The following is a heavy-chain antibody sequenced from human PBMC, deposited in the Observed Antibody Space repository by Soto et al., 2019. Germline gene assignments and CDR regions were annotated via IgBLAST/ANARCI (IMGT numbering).Heavy chain of an antibody. Sequence: SETLSLTCTVSGGSISSSTYYWGWMRQPPGKGLEWIASFFIGGNTYYNPSLKSRVTIYVDTSKNQFSLMLRSVTAADTAVDFCARRHGLDIDADYWGQGILVTVSS. D-gene: IGHD3-9*01. CDR1: GGSISSSTYY. CDR2: FFIGGNT. CDR3: ARRHGLDIDADY. V-gene: IGHV4-39*01. J-gene: IGHJ4*02.